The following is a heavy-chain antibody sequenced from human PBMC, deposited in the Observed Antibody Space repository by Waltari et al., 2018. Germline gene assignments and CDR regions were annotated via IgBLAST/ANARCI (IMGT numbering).Heavy chain of an antibody. J-gene: IGHJ4*02. V-gene: IGHV3-23*03. CDR2: IYSGGST. CDR3: AKTSPWLDY. D-gene: IGHD3-10*01. CDR1: GFTFSSYA. Sequence: EVQLLESGGGLVQPGGYLRLSCAASGFTFSSYAMSWVRQAPGKGLEWVSVIYSGGSTYYADSVKGRFTISRDNSKNTLYLQMNSLRAEDTAVYYCAKTSPWLDYWGQGTLVTVSS.